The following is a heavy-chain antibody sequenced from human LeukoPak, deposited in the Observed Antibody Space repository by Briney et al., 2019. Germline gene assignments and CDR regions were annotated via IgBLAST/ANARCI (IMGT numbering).Heavy chain of an antibody. CDR3: VRDLRLRVDTAMVSAAFGLGY. V-gene: IGHV1-18*01. CDR1: GYTFTSYG. Sequence: ASVKVSCKASGYTFTSYGISWLRQAPGQGLEWMGWISAYNGNTNHAQKLQGRVTMTTDTSTSTAYMELRSLRSDDTAVYYCVRDLRLRVDTAMVSAAFGLGYRGQGTLVTVSS. D-gene: IGHD5-18*01. CDR2: ISAYNGNT. J-gene: IGHJ4*02.